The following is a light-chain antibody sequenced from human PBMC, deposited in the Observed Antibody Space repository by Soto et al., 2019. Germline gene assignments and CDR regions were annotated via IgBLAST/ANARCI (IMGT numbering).Light chain of an antibody. CDR3: GSYTSINTLEV. CDR1: SRDVGGSNY. Sequence: QSALIQPASVSRSPGQSITISCTGTSRDVGGSNYVSWYQHHPHRAPKLLIYEVSYRPSGVSSRFSGSKSGNTASLTISGLQAEDEADYYCGSYTSINTLEVFGVGTKVTVL. J-gene: IGLJ1*01. CDR2: EVS. V-gene: IGLV2-14*01.